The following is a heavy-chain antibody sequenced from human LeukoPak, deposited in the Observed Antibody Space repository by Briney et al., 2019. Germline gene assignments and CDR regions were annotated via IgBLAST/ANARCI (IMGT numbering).Heavy chain of an antibody. D-gene: IGHD4-23*01. J-gene: IGHJ4*02. CDR2: ISGSGGST. CDR3: AKDRLDYGGYFDY. CDR1: GFTFSSYA. V-gene: IGHV3-23*01. Sequence: QAGGSLRLSCAASGFTFSSYAMSWVRQAPGKGLEWVSAISGSGGSTYYADSVKGRFTISRDNSKNTLYLQMNSLRAEDTAVYYCAKDRLDYGGYFDYWGQGTLVTVSS.